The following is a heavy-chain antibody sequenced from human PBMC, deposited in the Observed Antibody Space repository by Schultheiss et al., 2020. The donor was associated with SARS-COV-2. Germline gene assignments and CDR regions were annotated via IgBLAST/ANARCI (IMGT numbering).Heavy chain of an antibody. V-gene: IGHV1-18*01. CDR3: AIPGNPPPAGYDYYGMDV. CDR1: GDTFTSYG. CDR2: ISVYNGNT. D-gene: IGHD2-2*01. J-gene: IGHJ6*02. Sequence: ASVKVSCKASGDTFTSYGISWVRQAPGQGLEWMGWISVYNGNTNYAQKLQGRVTMTTDTSTSTAYMELRSLRSDDTAVYYCAIPGNPPPAGYDYYGMDVWGQGTTVTVAS.